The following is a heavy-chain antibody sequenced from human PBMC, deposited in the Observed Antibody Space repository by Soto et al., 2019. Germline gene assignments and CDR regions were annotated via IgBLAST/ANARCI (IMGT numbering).Heavy chain of an antibody. Sequence: SETLSLTCAVSGGSFTSNNWWTWVRQPPGQGLEWIGEIYRTGSTNYNPSLNSRVTLSIDMTNNHVSLILNSVTAADTAVYYCARVGPWVPYYYDSSPYTFENWFDPWGQGTLVTVSS. CDR2: IYRTGST. D-gene: IGHD3-22*01. J-gene: IGHJ5*02. CDR3: ARVGPWVPYYYDSSPYTFENWFDP. V-gene: IGHV4-4*02. CDR1: GGSFTSNNW.